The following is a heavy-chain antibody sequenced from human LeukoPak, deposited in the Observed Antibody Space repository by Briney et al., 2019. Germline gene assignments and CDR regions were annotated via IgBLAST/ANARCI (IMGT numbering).Heavy chain of an antibody. V-gene: IGHV1-2*02. CDR2: INPNSGGA. J-gene: IGHJ4*02. D-gene: IGHD5-24*01. CDR1: GYTFSGYY. CDR3: ARERPVEMATIIDY. Sequence: ASVKVSCKASGYTFSGYYMHWVRQAPGQGLEWMGWINPNSGGANYAQKFQGRVTMTKDTPISTAYMELSRLTSDDTAVYYCARERPVEMATIIDYWGQGTLVTVSS.